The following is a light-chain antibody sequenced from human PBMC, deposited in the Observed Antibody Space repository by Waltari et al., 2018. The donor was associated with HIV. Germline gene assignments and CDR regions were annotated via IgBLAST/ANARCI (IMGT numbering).Light chain of an antibody. CDR3: QQRNNWPSFS. CDR2: DAS. Sequence: EVVLTQSPATLSLSPGNTATLSCRASQSVSSYLAWYQQKPGQAPRLLIYDASNRATGIPPRFSGSGSGTDVTLTISSLEPEDFAVYYCQQRNNWPSFSFGGGTKVEIK. J-gene: IGKJ4*01. CDR1: QSVSSY. V-gene: IGKV3-11*01.